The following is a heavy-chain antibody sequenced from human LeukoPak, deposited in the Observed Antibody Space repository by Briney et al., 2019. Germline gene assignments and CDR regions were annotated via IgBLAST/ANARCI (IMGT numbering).Heavy chain of an antibody. CDR2: IYYSGST. Sequence: PSETLSLTCTVSGGSISSSSYYWGWIRQPPGKGLEWVGSIYYSGSTYYNPSLKSRVTISVDTSKNQFSLKLSSVTAADTAVYYCASLLRYFDWLSCFDYWGQGTLVTVSS. V-gene: IGHV4-39*01. J-gene: IGHJ4*02. CDR3: ASLLRYFDWLSCFDY. CDR1: GGSISSSSYY. D-gene: IGHD3-9*01.